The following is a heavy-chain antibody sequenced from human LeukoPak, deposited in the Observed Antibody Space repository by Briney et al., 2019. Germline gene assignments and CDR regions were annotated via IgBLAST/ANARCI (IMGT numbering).Heavy chain of an antibody. V-gene: IGHV5-51*01. CDR2: IYPGDSDT. Sequence: GGSLQISCQGSGSSFTTYWIGWVRQMPGKGLEWMGIIYPGDSDTRYSPSFQGQVTMSADKSISTAYLQWSSLKASDSAIYYCARRGSGWYVDYWGQGTLVSVSS. CDR1: GSSFTTYW. D-gene: IGHD6-19*01. CDR3: ARRGSGWYVDY. J-gene: IGHJ4*02.